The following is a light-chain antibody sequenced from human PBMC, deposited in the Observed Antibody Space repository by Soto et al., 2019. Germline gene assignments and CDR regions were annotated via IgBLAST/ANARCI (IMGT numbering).Light chain of an antibody. CDR1: QSIGTY. Sequence: DIQMTQSPSSLSASIGDRVTLTCRASQSIGTYLNWYQQRPGKAPKLLIYAVYSLQSGVSSRFSGRRSGTEFTLTIAGLQAEDVAVYYCQQYESDSPVTFGGGTKVDI. CDR3: QQYESDSPVT. CDR2: AVY. V-gene: IGKV1-39*01. J-gene: IGKJ4*01.